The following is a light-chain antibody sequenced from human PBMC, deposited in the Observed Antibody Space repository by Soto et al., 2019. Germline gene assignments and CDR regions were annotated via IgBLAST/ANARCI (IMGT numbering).Light chain of an antibody. V-gene: IGKV3-15*01. CDR3: QFSAT. CDR2: GAS. Sequence: EIMMRQSPATLSVSPGERATLSCRASQSVSSNLAWYQQKPGQAPRLLIYGASTRATGIPARFSGSGSGTEFTLTISSLQSEDFAVYYCQFSATFGGGTKVDIK. J-gene: IGKJ4*01. CDR1: QSVSSN.